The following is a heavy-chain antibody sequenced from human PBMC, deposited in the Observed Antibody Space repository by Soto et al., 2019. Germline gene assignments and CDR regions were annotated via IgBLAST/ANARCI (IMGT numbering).Heavy chain of an antibody. CDR2: IYYSGST. V-gene: IGHV4-39*01. CDR3: ASVDTAMMPDYFDY. Sequence: SETLSLTCTVSGGSISSSSYYWGWIRQPPGKGLEWIGSIYYSGSTYYNPSLKSRVTISVDTSKNQFSLKLSSVTAADTAVYYCASVDTAMMPDYFDYWGQGTLVTVSS. CDR1: GGSISSSSYY. J-gene: IGHJ4*02. D-gene: IGHD5-18*01.